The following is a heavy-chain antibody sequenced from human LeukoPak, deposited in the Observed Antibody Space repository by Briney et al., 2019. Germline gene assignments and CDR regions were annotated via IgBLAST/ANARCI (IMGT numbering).Heavy chain of an antibody. J-gene: IGHJ4*02. CDR2: ISAYNGNT. V-gene: IGHV1-18*01. D-gene: IGHD6-19*01. Sequence: ASVKLSCKASGYTFTSYGISWVRQAPGQGLEWMGWISAYNGNTNYAQKPQGRVTMTTDTSTSRGYMELRSLRRHDTAVYYCARESSGWYGYWGQGTLVTVSS. CDR3: ARESSGWYGY. CDR1: GYTFTSYG.